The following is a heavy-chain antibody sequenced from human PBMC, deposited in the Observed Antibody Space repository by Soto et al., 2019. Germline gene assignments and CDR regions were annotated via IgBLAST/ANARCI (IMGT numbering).Heavy chain of an antibody. CDR2: IYYSGST. J-gene: IGHJ5*02. CDR3: ARTPTP. D-gene: IGHD1-26*01. CDR1: GGSISSYY. V-gene: IGHV4-59*08. Sequence: SETLSLTCTVYGGSISSYYWSWIRQSPGKGLEWIGYIYYSGSTNYNPSLKSRVTISVDTSRNQFSLKLNSVTAADTAVYYCARTPTPWGQGTLVTVSS.